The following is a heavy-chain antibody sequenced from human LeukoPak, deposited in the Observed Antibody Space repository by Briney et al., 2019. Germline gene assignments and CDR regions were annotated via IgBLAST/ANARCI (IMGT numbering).Heavy chain of an antibody. Sequence: GGSLRLSCAASGFTFSSYAMHWVRQAPGKGLEWVAVISYDGSNKYYADSVKGRFTISRDNSKNTLYLQMNSLRAEDTAVYYCAREYSGGWYLSLDYWGQGTLVTVSS. CDR2: ISYDGSNK. CDR3: AREYSGGWYLSLDY. V-gene: IGHV3-30-3*01. D-gene: IGHD6-19*01. CDR1: GFTFSSYA. J-gene: IGHJ4*02.